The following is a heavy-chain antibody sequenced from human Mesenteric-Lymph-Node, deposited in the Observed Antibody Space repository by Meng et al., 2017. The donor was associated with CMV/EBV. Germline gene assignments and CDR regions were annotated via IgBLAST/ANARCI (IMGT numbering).Heavy chain of an antibody. J-gene: IGHJ5*02. V-gene: IGHV4-34*01. CDR1: SGSLSGYY. CDR2: INYSGTT. Sequence: SETLSLTCAVYSGSLSGYYWSWIRQPPGKGLEWIGEINYSGTTNYNPSLKSRVTISVDTSKNQFSLKLSSVTAADTAVYYCATSTGPANAPFDPWGQGTLVTVSS. D-gene: IGHD2-8*02. CDR3: ATSTGPANAPFDP.